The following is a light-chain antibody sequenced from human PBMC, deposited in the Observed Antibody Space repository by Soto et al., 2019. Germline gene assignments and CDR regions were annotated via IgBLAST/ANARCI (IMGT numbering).Light chain of an antibody. J-gene: IGKJ1*01. Sequence: EIVLTQSPGILSLSPGERATLSCRASQSVSNDFLAWYQQKPGQAPMLLIYGASTRATDVPDRFSGSGSGADFTLSISILEPEDFAVYYCQQYGSSPPRTFGQGTKVDIK. CDR1: QSVSNDF. CDR2: GAS. V-gene: IGKV3-20*01. CDR3: QQYGSSPPRT.